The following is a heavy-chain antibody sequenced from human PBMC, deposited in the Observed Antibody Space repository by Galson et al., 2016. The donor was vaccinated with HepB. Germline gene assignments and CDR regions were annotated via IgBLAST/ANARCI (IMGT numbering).Heavy chain of an antibody. CDR2: TYYRSKWYN. CDR3: ARQYSSSSFYYGMDV. D-gene: IGHD6-6*01. J-gene: IGHJ6*02. V-gene: IGHV6-1*01. CDR1: GDSVSSNSAT. Sequence: CAISGDSVSSNSATWNWIRQSPSRGLEWLGRTYYRSKWYNDYAVSVQSRVTINPDTSTNQFSLHLNSVTPEDTAVYYCARQYSSSSFYYGMDVWGQGPRSPSP.